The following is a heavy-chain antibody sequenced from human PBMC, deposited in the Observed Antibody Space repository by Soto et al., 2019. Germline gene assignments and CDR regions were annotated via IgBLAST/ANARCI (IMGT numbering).Heavy chain of an antibody. CDR1: GFTFSDHY. D-gene: IGHD5-12*01. CDR2: TRNKANSYTT. CDR3: ARETFSGYSGYVVLDY. J-gene: IGHJ4*02. V-gene: IGHV3-72*01. Sequence: GGSLRLSCAASGFTFSDHYMDWVRQAPGKGLEWVGRTRNKANSYTTEYAASVKGRFTISRDDSKNSLYLQMNSLKTEDTAVYYCARETFSGYSGYVVLDYWGQGTLVTVSS.